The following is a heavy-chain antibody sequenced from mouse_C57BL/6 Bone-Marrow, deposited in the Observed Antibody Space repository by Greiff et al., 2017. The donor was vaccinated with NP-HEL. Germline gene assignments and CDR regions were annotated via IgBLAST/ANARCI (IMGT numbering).Heavy chain of an antibody. CDR2: IHPSASVT. J-gene: IGHJ3*01. V-gene: IGHV1-74*01. D-gene: IGHD1-1*01. CDR1: GYTFTSYW. CDR3: AISLLLRYQFAY. Sequence: QVQLQQPGAELVKPGASVQVSCKASGYTFTSYWMHWVKQRPGQGLEWIGRIHPSASVTNYNQKFKGKATLTVDKSSSTAYMQLSSLTSEDSAVYYCAISLLLRYQFAYWGQGTLVTVSA.